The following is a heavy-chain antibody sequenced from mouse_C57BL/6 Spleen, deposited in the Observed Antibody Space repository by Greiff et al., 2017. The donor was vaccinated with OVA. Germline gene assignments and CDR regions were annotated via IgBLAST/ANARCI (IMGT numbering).Heavy chain of an antibody. D-gene: IGHD3-2*02. CDR2: IYPGSGST. CDR3: ARERQLRLLGAMDY. CDR1: GYTFTSYW. Sequence: QVHVKQPGAELVKPGASVKMSCKASGYTFTSYWITWVKQRPGQGLEWIGDIYPGSGSTNYNEKFKSKATLTVDTSSSTAYMQLSSLTSEDSAVYYCARERQLRLLGAMDYWGQGTLVTVSA. J-gene: IGHJ4*01. V-gene: IGHV1-55*01.